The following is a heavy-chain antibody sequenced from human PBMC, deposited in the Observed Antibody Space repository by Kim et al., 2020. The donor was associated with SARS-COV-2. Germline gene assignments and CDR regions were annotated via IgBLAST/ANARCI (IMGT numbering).Heavy chain of an antibody. J-gene: IGHJ5*02. V-gene: IGHV4-4*07. CDR1: GSSIRNYH. D-gene: IGHD2-21*01. CDR3: ARDSVAPNNWFDP. CDR2: IYSSGST. Sequence: SETLSLTCTVSGSSIRNYHWNWVRQPAGKGLEWIGRIYSSGSTNYNPSLLSRVTMSVDTSKNQFSLRLTSVTAADTAVYYCARDSVAPNNWFDPWGQGTLVTVSS.